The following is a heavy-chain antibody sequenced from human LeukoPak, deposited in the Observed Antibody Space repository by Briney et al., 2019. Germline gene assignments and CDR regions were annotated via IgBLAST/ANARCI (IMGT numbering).Heavy chain of an antibody. CDR3: TRGEYSSSS. Sequence: GGSLRLSCAASGFTFSGSAMHWVRQASGKGLEWVGRIRSKANSCATAYAASVKGRFTISRDDSKDTAYLQMNSLKTEDTAVYYCTRGEYSSSSWGQGTLVTVSS. CDR1: GFTFSGSA. CDR2: IRSKANSCAT. D-gene: IGHD6-6*01. J-gene: IGHJ5*02. V-gene: IGHV3-73*01.